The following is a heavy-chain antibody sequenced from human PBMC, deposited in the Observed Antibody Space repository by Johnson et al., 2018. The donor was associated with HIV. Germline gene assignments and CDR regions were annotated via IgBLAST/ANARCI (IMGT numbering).Heavy chain of an antibody. CDR1: GFTFSSYA. V-gene: IGHV3-74*01. CDR2: INSDGSST. CDR3: ARERLRAGAFDI. D-gene: IGHD6-13*01. J-gene: IGHJ3*02. Sequence: VQLVESGGGVVQPEMSLRLACAASGFTFSSYAMHWVRQAPGKGLEWVSRINSDGSSTSYADSVKGRFTISRDNAKNPLYLQMNSLRAEDTALYYCARERLRAGAFDIWGQGTMVTVSS.